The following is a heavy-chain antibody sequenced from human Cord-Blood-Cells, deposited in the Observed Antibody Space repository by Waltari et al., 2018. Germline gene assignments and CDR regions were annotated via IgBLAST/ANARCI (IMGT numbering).Heavy chain of an antibody. Sequence: QVQLVQSGAEVKKPGSSVKVSCKASGGPFSSYAISWVRQAPGPGLEWMGRIIPILGIANYEQKFQGRVTITADKSTSTAYMELSSLRSEDTAVYYCASAYCSSTSCYTYYYYYMDVWGKGTTVTVSS. D-gene: IGHD2-2*02. V-gene: IGHV1-69*09. CDR1: GGPFSSYA. CDR2: IIPILGIA. J-gene: IGHJ6*03. CDR3: ASAYCSSTSCYTYYYYYMDV.